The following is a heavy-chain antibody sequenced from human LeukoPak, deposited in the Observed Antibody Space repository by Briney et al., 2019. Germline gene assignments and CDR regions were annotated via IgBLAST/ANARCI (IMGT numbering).Heavy chain of an antibody. CDR3: ARQKAGYSKDWFDP. V-gene: IGHV4-39*01. Sequence: SETLSLPCTVSGGSISSSSYYWGWIRQPPGKGLEWIGSIYYSGSTYYNPSLKSRVTISVDTSKNQFSLKLSSVTAADTAVYYCARQKAGYSKDWFDPWGQGTLVTVSS. J-gene: IGHJ5*02. CDR1: GGSISSSSYY. D-gene: IGHD4-11*01. CDR2: IYYSGST.